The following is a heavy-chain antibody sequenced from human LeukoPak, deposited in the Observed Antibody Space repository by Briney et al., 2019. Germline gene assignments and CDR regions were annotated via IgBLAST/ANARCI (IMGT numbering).Heavy chain of an antibody. Sequence: SETLSLTCAVYGGSFSGYYWSWIRQPPGKGLEWIGEINHSGSTYYNPSLESRVTISVDRSKNQFSLKLSSVTAADTAVYYCARCITHDAFDIWGQGTMVTVSS. CDR2: INHSGST. D-gene: IGHD3-10*01. V-gene: IGHV4-34*01. CDR1: GGSFSGYY. CDR3: ARCITHDAFDI. J-gene: IGHJ3*02.